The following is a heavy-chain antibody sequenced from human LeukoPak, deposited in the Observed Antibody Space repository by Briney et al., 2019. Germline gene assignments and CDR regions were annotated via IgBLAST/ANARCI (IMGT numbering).Heavy chain of an antibody. Sequence: GGSLRLSCAASGLTLSSQWMSWVRQAPGKGLEWVASIKLGGTEKYYVDSVKGRFTISRDNAENSLYLQVNSLRAQDTAVYYCAGVYMGPDSWGQGTLVTVSS. CDR1: GLTLSSQW. CDR3: AGVYMGPDS. V-gene: IGHV3-7*01. D-gene: IGHD1-26*01. J-gene: IGHJ4*02. CDR2: IKLGGTEK.